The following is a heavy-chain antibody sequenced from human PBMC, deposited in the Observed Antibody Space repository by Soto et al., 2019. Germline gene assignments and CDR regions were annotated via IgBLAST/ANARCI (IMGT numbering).Heavy chain of an antibody. J-gene: IGHJ4*02. D-gene: IGHD3-22*01. CDR1: GFTFSSYA. V-gene: IGHV3-30-3*01. CDR3: ARAPYDSSGYYYDVAPYYFDY. CDR2: ISYDGSNK. Sequence: QVQLVESGGGVVQPGRSLRLSCAASGFTFSSYAMHWVRQAPGKGLEWVAVISYDGSNKYYADSVKGRFTISRDNSKNTLYLQMNSLRADDTAVYYCARAPYDSSGYYYDVAPYYFDYWGQGTLVTVSS.